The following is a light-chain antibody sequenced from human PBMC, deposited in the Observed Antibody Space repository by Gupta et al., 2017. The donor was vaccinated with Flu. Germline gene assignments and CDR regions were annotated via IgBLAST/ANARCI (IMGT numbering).Light chain of an antibody. V-gene: IGLV2-23*02. CDR3: SSYAGSSTLV. J-gene: IGLJ1*01. CDR1: SSDVGTYSM. Sequence: QSALTQPASVSGSPGQSITISCIGTSSDVGTYSMVSWYQQHPGKAPILIFYEVNKRPSGVSNRFSGSKSGNTASPTIAGLQAEDDADYFCSSYAGSSTLVFGTGTKVTVL. CDR2: EVN.